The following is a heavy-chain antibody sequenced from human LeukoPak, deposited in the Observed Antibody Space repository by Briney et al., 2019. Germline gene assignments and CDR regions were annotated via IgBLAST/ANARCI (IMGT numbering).Heavy chain of an antibody. J-gene: IGHJ5*02. V-gene: IGHV4-39*07. CDR3: AREKEPYYYGSGSYYTRWFDP. CDR2: IYYSGST. CDR1: GGSISSSSYY. Sequence: SETLSLTCTVSGGSISSSSYYWGWIRQPPGKGLEWIGSIYYSGSTYYNPSLKSRVTISVDTSKNQFSLKLSSVTAADTAVYYCAREKEPYYYGSGSYYTRWFDPWGQGTLVTVSS. D-gene: IGHD3-10*01.